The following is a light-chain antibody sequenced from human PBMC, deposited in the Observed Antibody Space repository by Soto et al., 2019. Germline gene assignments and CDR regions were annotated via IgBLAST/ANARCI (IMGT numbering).Light chain of an antibody. CDR1: SGHSSYI. V-gene: IGLV4-60*03. CDR2: LEGSGSY. J-gene: IGLJ1*01. Sequence: QPVLTQSSSASASLGSSVKLTCTLSSGHSSYIIAWHQQQPGKAPRYLMKLEGSGSYNKGSGVPDRVSGSSSGADRYLTISNLQSEDEADYYCETWDSNTHVFGTGTKLTVL. CDR3: ETWDSNTHV.